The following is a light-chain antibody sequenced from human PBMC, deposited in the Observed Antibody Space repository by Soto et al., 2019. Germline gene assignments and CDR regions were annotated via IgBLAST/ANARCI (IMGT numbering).Light chain of an antibody. Sequence: EIVLTQSPGTLSLSPGERATLSCRASQSVSSSFLAWYQQKPGQAPRLLIYGASTRATGIPDRFSGSGSGTDFTLNISRLEPEDFAVYYCQQYGSPRFTFGPGTTVDIK. CDR2: GAS. J-gene: IGKJ3*01. CDR1: QSVSSSF. V-gene: IGKV3-20*01. CDR3: QQYGSPRFT.